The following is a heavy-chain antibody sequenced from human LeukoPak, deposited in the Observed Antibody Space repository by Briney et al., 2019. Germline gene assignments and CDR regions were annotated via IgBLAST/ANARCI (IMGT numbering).Heavy chain of an antibody. Sequence: GGSLRLSCAASGFTFSDYYMSWIRQAPGKGLEWVSYISSSGSTIYYADSVKGRFTISRDNAENSVYLQMNTLRAEDTAVYYCARSPYCSGGTCYSIHWGQGTLVIVSS. CDR3: ARSPYCSGGTCYSIH. V-gene: IGHV3-11*04. J-gene: IGHJ4*02. CDR1: GFTFSDYY. D-gene: IGHD2-15*01. CDR2: ISSSGSTI.